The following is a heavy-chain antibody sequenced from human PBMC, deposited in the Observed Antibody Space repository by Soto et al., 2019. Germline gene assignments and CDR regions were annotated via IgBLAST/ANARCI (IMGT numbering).Heavy chain of an antibody. CDR2: IVLPFGTP. CDR1: GTTFSNYA. V-gene: IGHV1-69*12. CDR3: VRGPDYEGYFDY. Sequence: QVRLVQSGAEVKKTGSSVKVSCKDSGTTFSNYAIGWVRQAPGQGLEWMGGIVLPFGTPNYAQKYQGRVTITADESMTTAFMELRGLRSEDTAVYFCVRGPDYEGYFDYWGQGTLVTVSS. D-gene: IGHD3-22*01. J-gene: IGHJ4*02.